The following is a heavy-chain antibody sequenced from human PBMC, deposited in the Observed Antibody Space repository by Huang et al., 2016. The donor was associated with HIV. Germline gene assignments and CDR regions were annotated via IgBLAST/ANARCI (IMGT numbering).Heavy chain of an antibody. CDR1: GYTFTNYD. CDR2: MNPKSGKG. CDR3: ARGFGINYNHEAFDV. J-gene: IGHJ3*01. Sequence: QIQLAQSGAEVKKPGASVKVSCKASGYTFTNYDINWVRQASGQGFEWMGWMNPKSGKGGYTKKFQGRVAILRNSSINTSYLEVTSLTSEDTAVYYCARGFGINYNHEAFDVWGQGTMVTVSS. V-gene: IGHV1-8*01. D-gene: IGHD3-10*01.